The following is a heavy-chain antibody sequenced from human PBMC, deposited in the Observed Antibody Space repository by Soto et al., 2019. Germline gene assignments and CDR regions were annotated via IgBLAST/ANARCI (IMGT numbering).Heavy chain of an antibody. D-gene: IGHD3-9*01. Sequence: EVQPVESGGDLVQRGGSLRLSCAASGFPFSSYCMHWVRHTPGKGLDWVARISGDGVTTYYADSVTGRFTVSRDNAKNTLSLQISGLRAEDTAVYYCAREYYGLLTGYYTDYWGQGTLVSVSS. J-gene: IGHJ4*02. V-gene: IGHV3-74*01. CDR2: ISGDGVTT. CDR3: AREYYGLLTGYYTDY. CDR1: GFPFSSYC.